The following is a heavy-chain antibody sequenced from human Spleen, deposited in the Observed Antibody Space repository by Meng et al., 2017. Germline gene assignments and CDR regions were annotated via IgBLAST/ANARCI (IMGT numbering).Heavy chain of an antibody. Sequence: ASVKVSCKASGYTFTSYGISWVRQAPGQGLEWMGWISTYNGNTNYAQKLQGRVTMTTDTSTSTAYMELRSLRSDDTAVYYCARVAPNSPEKRRPIVVPAAINSFDIWGQGTTVTVSS. CDR3: ARVAPNSPEKRRPIVVPAAINSFDI. D-gene: IGHD2-2*01. CDR2: ISTYNGNT. CDR1: GYTFTSYG. V-gene: IGHV1-18*01. J-gene: IGHJ3*02.